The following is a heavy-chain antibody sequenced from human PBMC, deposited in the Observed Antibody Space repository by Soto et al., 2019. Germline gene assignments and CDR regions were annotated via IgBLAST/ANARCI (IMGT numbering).Heavy chain of an antibody. J-gene: IGHJ6*02. V-gene: IGHV1-69*06. CDR2: IIPIFGTA. D-gene: IGHD1-7*01. CDR1: GGTFSSYA. Sequence: GASVKVSCKASGGTFSSYAISWVRQAPGQGLEWMGGIIPIFGTANYAQKFQGRATITADKSTSTAYMELSSLRSEDTTVYYCARELSPDITGTTFSSGMDVWGQGTTVTVSS. CDR3: ARELSPDITGTTFSSGMDV.